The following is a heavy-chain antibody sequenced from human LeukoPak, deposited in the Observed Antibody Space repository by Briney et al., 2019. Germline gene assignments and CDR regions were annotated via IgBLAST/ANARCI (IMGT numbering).Heavy chain of an antibody. CDR2: INPSGGST. CDR3: AAARYGSGSYYNGTYNWFDP. Sequence: GASVKVSCKASGYTFTSYYMHWVRQAPGQGLEWMGIINPSGGSTSYAQKFQGRVTMTRDTSTSTVYMELSSLRSEDTAVYYCAAARYGSGSYYNGTYNWFDPWGQGTLVTVSS. V-gene: IGHV1-46*01. D-gene: IGHD3-10*01. CDR1: GYTFTSYY. J-gene: IGHJ5*02.